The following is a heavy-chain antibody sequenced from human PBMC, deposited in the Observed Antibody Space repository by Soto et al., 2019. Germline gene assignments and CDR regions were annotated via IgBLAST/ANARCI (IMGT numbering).Heavy chain of an antibody. V-gene: IGHV4-30-2*01. J-gene: IGHJ4*02. CDR2: MYHSGST. D-gene: IGHD2-2*01. Sequence: QLQLQESGSGLVKPSQTLSLTCAVSGGSISSGGYSWSWIRQPPGKGLEWIGYMYHSGSTYYNPSLKSRVTISIDRSKNQFSLKLSSVTAEDTAVYYGARVPDYWGQGILVTFSS. CDR1: GGSISSGGYS. CDR3: ARVPDY.